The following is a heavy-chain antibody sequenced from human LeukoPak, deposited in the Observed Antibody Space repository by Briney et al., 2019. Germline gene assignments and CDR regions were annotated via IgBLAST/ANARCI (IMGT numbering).Heavy chain of an antibody. CDR3: ARHDSFIPY. CDR1: GFTFSDYA. D-gene: IGHD5-18*01. CDR2: ISDTGRRT. Sequence: GRSLRLSCAASGFTFSDYAMSWVRHAAGKGLEWVSGISDTGRRTYYTDSVKGRFTISRDDSKKTVYLQMKTLTAEDTAIYFCARHDSFIPYWGQGTLVTVSS. V-gene: IGHV3-23*01. J-gene: IGHJ4*02.